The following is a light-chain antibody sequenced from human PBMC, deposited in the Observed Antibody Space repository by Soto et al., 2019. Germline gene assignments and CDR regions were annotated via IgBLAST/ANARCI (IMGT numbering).Light chain of an antibody. Sequence: QSVLTQPPSASGTPGQRVTISCSGSSSNIGSTTVNWYQQLPETAPKLLIYSNSQRPSGVPDRFSGSKSGTSASLAISGLQSEDEADYYCAAWDDSLNAWVFGGGTKLTVL. V-gene: IGLV1-44*01. CDR3: AAWDDSLNAWV. CDR1: SSNIGSTT. J-gene: IGLJ3*02. CDR2: SNS.